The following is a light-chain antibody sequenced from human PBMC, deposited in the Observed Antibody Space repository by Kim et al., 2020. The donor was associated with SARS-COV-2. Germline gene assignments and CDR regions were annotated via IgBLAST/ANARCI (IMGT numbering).Light chain of an antibody. CDR2: GKN. CDR1: SLRSYY. Sequence: SSELTQDPAVSVALGQTVRITCQGDSLRSYYATWYQQKPGQAPILVIYGKNNRPSGIPYRFSGSSSGNTASLTITGTQAGDEADYYCSSRDSNDNVIFGGGTKLTVL. V-gene: IGLV3-19*01. J-gene: IGLJ2*01. CDR3: SSRDSNDNVI.